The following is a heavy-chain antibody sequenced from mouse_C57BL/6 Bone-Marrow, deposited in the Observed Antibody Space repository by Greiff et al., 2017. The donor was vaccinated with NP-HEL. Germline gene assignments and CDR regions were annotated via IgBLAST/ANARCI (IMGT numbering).Heavy chain of an antibody. CDR2: IYPRRGNT. CDR1: GYTFTSYG. Sequence: QVQLQQSGAELARPGASVKLSCKASGYTFTSYGISWVKQRTGQGLEWIGEIYPRRGNTYYNEKFKGKATLTADKSSSTAYMELRSLTSEDSAVYFCARPYDDAMDYWGQGTSVTVSS. D-gene: IGHD2-12*01. CDR3: ARPYDDAMDY. V-gene: IGHV1-81*01. J-gene: IGHJ4*01.